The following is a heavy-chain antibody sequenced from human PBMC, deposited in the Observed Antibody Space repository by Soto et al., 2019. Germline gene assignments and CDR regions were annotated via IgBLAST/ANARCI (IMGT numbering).Heavy chain of an antibody. CDR1: GGSISSDDYY. J-gene: IGHJ4*02. Sequence: LSLTCTVSGGSISSDDYYWSWIRQPPGKGLEWIGYIYYNGRTDYNPSLKSRVIISIDTSKNQFSLNLNSVSAADTAVYYCARDRSNSPDYFDYWGQGTLVTVSS. V-gene: IGHV4-30-4*01. D-gene: IGHD6-6*01. CDR2: IYYNGRT. CDR3: ARDRSNSPDYFDY.